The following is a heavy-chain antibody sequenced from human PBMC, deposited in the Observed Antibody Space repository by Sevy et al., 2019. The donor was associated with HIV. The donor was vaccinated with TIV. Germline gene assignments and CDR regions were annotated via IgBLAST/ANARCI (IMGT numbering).Heavy chain of an antibody. CDR1: GYTFTSFG. J-gene: IGHJ5*02. CDR2: ISVYNGNT. Sequence: ASVKVSCKASGYTFTSFGISWVRQAPGQGLEWVGWISVYNGNTNYAQKLQGRVTMTTDTSTSTAYMELKSLRSDDTAVYYCARRGAFDFDTSGFLSPWGQGTLVTVSS. D-gene: IGHD3-22*01. V-gene: IGHV1-18*01. CDR3: ARRGAFDFDTSGFLSP.